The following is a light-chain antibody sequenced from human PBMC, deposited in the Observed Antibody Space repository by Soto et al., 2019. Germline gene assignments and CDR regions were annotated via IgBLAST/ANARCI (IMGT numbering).Light chain of an antibody. CDR1: RSNIGSNT. CDR3: AAWDDSLNGVE. J-gene: IGLJ2*01. Sequence: QSVLTQPPSASRTPGQRVTISCSGSRSNIGSNTVNWYQQLPGTAPKLLIYSNNQRPSGVPDRFSGSKSGSSASLAISGLHSEDEAYYYCAAWDDSLNGVEFGGGTKLTVL. V-gene: IGLV1-44*01. CDR2: SNN.